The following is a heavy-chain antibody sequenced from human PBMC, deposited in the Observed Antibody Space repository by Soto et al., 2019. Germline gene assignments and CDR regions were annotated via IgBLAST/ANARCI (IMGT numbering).Heavy chain of an antibody. V-gene: IGHV4-59*01. CDR2: IHYSGST. CDR1: GDSISTFY. Sequence: LSLTCTVSGDSISTFYWSWIRQPPGKGLEWIGYIHYSGSTNYNPSLKSQVIISVDTSKNQFSLKLSSVTAADTAVYFCARVRSNLFDYWGQGTLVTVPS. CDR3: ARVRSNLFDY. J-gene: IGHJ4*02. D-gene: IGHD3-3*01.